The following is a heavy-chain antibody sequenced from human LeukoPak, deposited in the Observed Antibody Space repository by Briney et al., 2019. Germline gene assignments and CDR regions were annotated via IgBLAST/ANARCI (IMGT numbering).Heavy chain of an antibody. V-gene: IGHV4-39*02. J-gene: IGHJ6*02. CDR1: GFTFSSYA. D-gene: IGHD1-26*01. Sequence: GSLRLSCAASGFTFSSYAMSWIRQPPGKGLEWIGSIYYSGSTYYNPSLKSRVTISVDTSKNQFSLKLSSVTAADTAVYYCARDSGRYLSLYYYYGMDVWGQGTTVTVSS. CDR3: ARDSGRYLSLYYYYGMDV. CDR2: IYYSGST.